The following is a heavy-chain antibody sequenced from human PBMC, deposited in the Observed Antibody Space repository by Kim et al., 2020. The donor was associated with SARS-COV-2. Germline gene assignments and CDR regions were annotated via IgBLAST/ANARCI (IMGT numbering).Heavy chain of an antibody. CDR1: GGSFSGYY. V-gene: IGHV4-34*01. CDR3: ARWGRITMVRGVRVNWFDP. D-gene: IGHD3-10*01. J-gene: IGHJ5*02. Sequence: SETLSLTCAVYGGSFSGYYWSWIRQPPGKGLEWIGEINHSGSTNYNPSLKSRVTISVDTSKNQFSLKLSSVTAADTAVYYCARWGRITMVRGVRVNWFDPWGQGTLVTVSS. CDR2: INHSGST.